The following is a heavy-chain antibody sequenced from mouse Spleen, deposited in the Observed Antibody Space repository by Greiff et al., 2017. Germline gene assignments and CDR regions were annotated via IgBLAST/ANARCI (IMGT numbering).Heavy chain of an antibody. V-gene: IGHV1-22*01. CDR2: INPNNGGT. D-gene: IGHD2-4*01. CDR3: ARHYDYDEGAWFAY. CDR1: GYTFTDYN. Sequence: EVQLQQSGPELVKPGASVKMSCKASGYTFTDYNMHWVKQSHGKSLEWIGYINPNNGGTSYNQKFKGKATLTVNKSSSTAYMELRSLTSEDSAVYYCARHYDYDEGAWFAYWGQGTLVTVSA. J-gene: IGHJ3*01.